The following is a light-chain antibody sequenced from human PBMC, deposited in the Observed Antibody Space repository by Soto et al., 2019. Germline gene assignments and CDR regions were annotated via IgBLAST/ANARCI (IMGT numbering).Light chain of an antibody. CDR2: DAS. V-gene: IGKV3-11*01. Sequence: EIVLTQSPATLSLSPGERATLSCRASQSVSSYFAWYQQKPGQAPRLLIYDASNRATGIPARFSGSGSGTDFTLTISSLEAEDFAVYYCQQRSNRPLTFGGGTKVEIK. CDR3: QQRSNRPLT. CDR1: QSVSSY. J-gene: IGKJ4*01.